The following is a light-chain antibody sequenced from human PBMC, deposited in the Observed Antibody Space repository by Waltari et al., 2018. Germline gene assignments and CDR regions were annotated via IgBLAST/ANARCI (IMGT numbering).Light chain of an antibody. Sequence: DIQMTQSPSSLSASVGDRVTITCRASQSISSYLNWYQQKPGKAPKLLIYAASSLQGGVPSRFSGSGSGTDFTLTISSLQPEDFATYYCQQNYSTPLTFGPGTKVEIK. CDR1: QSISSY. V-gene: IGKV1-39*01. CDR3: QQNYSTPLT. J-gene: IGKJ3*01. CDR2: AAS.